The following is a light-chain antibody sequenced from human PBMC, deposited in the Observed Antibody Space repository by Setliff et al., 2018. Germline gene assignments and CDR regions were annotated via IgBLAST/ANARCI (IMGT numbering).Light chain of an antibody. CDR2: EVS. CDR3: SSHSSTGTYV. CDR1: SSDVGYYNY. V-gene: IGLV2-14*01. Sequence: QSALTQPASVSGSPGQSITISCTGTSSDVGYYNYVSWYQQHPGEAPQLKIYEVSNRPSGVSDRFTGSKSGNTASLTMSGLQAGDEADYYCSSHSSTGTYVFGTGTKVTVL. J-gene: IGLJ1*01.